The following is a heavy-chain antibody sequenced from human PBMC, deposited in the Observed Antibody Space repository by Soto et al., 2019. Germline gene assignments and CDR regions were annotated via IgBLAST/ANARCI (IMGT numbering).Heavy chain of an antibody. CDR3: ARQSSSPYYYYGMDV. D-gene: IGHD6-6*01. CDR2: IYHSGST. J-gene: IGHJ6*02. CDR1: GGSISSSNW. V-gene: IGHV4-4*02. Sequence: SETLSLTCAVSGGSISSSNWWSWVRQPPGKGLEWIGEIYHSGSTNYNPSLKSRVTISVDKSKNQFSLKLSSVTASDTAMYYCARQSSSPYYYYGMDVWGQGTTVTVSS.